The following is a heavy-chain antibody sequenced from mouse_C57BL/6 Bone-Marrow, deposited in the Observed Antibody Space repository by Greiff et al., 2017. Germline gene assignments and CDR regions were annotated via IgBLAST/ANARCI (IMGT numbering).Heavy chain of an antibody. V-gene: IGHV1-5*01. J-gene: IGHJ1*03. CDR2: IYPGNSDT. D-gene: IGHD6-1*01. Sequence: VQLKQSGTVLARPGASVKMSCKTSGYKFTSYWMHWVKQRPGQGLEWIGAIYPGNSDTSYNQKFKGKAKLTAVTSASTAYMALSSLTNEDSAVYYCTRCGSLLYWYFDVWGTGTTVTVSS. CDR1: GYKFTSYW. CDR3: TRCGSLLYWYFDV.